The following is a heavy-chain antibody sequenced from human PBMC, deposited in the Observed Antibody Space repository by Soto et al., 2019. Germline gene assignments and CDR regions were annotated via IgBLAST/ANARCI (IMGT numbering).Heavy chain of an antibody. CDR1: GFSXSXSGXX. CDR3: AHRPYYTSSNWFDP. D-gene: IGHD3-3*01. J-gene: IGHJ5*02. V-gene: IGHV2-5*02. Sequence: SGPTLVNPTQTLXLTCTFSGFSXSXSGXXXGXIRXPTGKALEWLALIYWDDDKRYSPSLKSRLTITKDTSKNQVVLTMTNMDPVDTATYYCAHRPYYTSSNWFDPWGQGTLVTVSS. CDR2: IYWDDDK.